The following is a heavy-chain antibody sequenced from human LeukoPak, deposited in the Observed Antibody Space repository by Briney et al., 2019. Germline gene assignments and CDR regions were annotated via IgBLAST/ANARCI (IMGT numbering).Heavy chain of an antibody. V-gene: IGHV3-23*01. CDR2: ISGSGGST. D-gene: IGHD3-3*01. Sequence: PGRSLRLSCAASGFTFSSYAMSWVRQAPGKGLEWVSAISGSGGSTYYADSVKGRFTISRDNSKNTLYLQMNSLRAEDTAVYYCAKTLGRTIFGEYYYGMDVWGQGTTVTVSS. J-gene: IGHJ6*02. CDR3: AKTLGRTIFGEYYYGMDV. CDR1: GFTFSSYA.